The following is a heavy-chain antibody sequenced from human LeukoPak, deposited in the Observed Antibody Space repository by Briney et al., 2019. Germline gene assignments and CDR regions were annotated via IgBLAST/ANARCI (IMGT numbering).Heavy chain of an antibody. CDR2: INPSGGRT. V-gene: IGHV1-46*01. Sequence: GASVKVSCKASGYTFTRYYMHWVRQAPGQGLESMGTINPSGGRTSYAQNFQGRVTMTRDTSTSTVYMELSSLRSEDTAVYYCAREGMWLQVYYFDYWGQGTLVTVSS. J-gene: IGHJ4*02. CDR3: AREGMWLQVYYFDY. D-gene: IGHD5-24*01. CDR1: GYTFTRYY.